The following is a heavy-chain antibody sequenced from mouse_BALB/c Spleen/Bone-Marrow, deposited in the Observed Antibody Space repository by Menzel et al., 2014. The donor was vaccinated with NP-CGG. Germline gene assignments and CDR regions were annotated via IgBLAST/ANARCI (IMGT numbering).Heavy chain of an antibody. J-gene: IGHJ2*01. CDR1: GFTFSSYG. Sequence: EVQGVESGGGLVQPGGSLKLSCAASGFTFSSYGMSWVRQTPDKRLELVATINSNGGSTYYPDSVKGRFTISRDNAKNTLYLQMSSLKSEDTAMYYCVREKNYDYDYWGQGTTLTVSS. CDR3: VREKNYDYDY. D-gene: IGHD2-4*01. CDR2: INSNGGST. V-gene: IGHV5-6-3*01.